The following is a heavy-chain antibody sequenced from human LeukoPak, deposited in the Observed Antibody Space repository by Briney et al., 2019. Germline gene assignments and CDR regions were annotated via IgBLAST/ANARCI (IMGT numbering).Heavy chain of an antibody. Sequence: GGSLRLSCTASGFTFGDYFMSWVRQAPGKGLEWVSFIRSKAYGGTTEYAASVKGRFTISRDDSKSIAYLQMSSLKTEDTAVYYCTRGYRSGTINPFFHYWGQGILLAVSS. V-gene: IGHV3-49*04. D-gene: IGHD1-7*01. CDR2: IRSKAYGGTT. CDR3: TRGYRSGTINPFFHY. CDR1: GFTFGDYF. J-gene: IGHJ4*02.